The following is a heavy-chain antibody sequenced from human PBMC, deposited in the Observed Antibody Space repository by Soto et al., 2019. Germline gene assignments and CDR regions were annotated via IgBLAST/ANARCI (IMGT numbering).Heavy chain of an antibody. CDR3: ARHPSDFWFDP. J-gene: IGHJ5*02. CDR1: GGSISSSIYF. CDR2: IYYSGST. Sequence: QLQLQESGTGLVKPSETLSLTCSVSGGSISSSIYFWGWIRQPPGKGLEWIGSIYYSGSTYYNPSLKSRVTVSVDTSKNQFSLKLSSVTAADTAVYYCARHPSDFWFDPWGQGTLVTVSS. D-gene: IGHD2-21*02. V-gene: IGHV4-39*01.